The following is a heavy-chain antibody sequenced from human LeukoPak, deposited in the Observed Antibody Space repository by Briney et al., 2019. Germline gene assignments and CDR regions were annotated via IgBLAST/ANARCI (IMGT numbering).Heavy chain of an antibody. Sequence: ASETLSFTSSVYTLTICGLHWGCHAPAQRLGLMGWMSAGNGDTKYSQEFQGRVTITRDTSASTAYMELSSLRSEDMAVYYCARGRVLRYFDWLLFPLDIWGQGTMVTVSS. CDR3: ARGRVLRYFDWLLFPLDI. D-gene: IGHD3-9*01. CDR2: MSAGNGDT. CDR1: VYTLTICG. V-gene: IGHV1-3*03. J-gene: IGHJ3*02.